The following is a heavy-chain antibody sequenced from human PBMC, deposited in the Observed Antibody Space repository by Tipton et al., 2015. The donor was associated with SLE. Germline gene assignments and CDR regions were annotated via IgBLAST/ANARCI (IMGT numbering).Heavy chain of an antibody. CDR1: GFTFSSYG. CDR3: ARDISPTKQQLVF. V-gene: IGHV3-30*02. CDR2: IRYDGGNK. D-gene: IGHD6-13*01. Sequence: SLRLSCAASGFTFSSYGMHWVRQAPGKGLEWVAFIRYDGGNKYYADSVKGRFTISRDNAKNSLYLQMNSLRAEDTAVYYCARDISPTKQQLVFWGQGTLVTVSS. J-gene: IGHJ4*02.